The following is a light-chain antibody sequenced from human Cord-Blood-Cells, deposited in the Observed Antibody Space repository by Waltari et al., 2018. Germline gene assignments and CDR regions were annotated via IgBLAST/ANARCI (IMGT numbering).Light chain of an antibody. CDR3: CSYAGSSTPWV. CDR2: EGS. Sequence: QSALTQPASVSGSPGQSITIPCTGTSIDVGSYNLVPWYQQHPGKAPKLMIYEGSKRPSGVSNRFSGSKSGNTASLTISGLQAEDEADYYCCSYAGSSTPWVFGGGTKLTVL. J-gene: IGLJ3*02. V-gene: IGLV2-23*01. CDR1: SIDVGSYNL.